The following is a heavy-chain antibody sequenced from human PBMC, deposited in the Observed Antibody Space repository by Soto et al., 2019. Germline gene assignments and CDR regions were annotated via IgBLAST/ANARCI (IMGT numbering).Heavy chain of an antibody. CDR3: AGVRYGRSGFDH. J-gene: IGHJ4*02. Sequence: QVQLQESGPGLVRPSGALSVTCAVSGDSISRSHWWSWARQSPGQGLEWIGEISHSGITNYTPSLKSRVTLSGDKSKNQRSLELTSVTAADAAVYYCAGVRYGRSGFDHWGQGTLVSVSS. CDR2: ISHSGIT. CDR1: GDSISRSHW. V-gene: IGHV4-4*02. D-gene: IGHD2-2*01.